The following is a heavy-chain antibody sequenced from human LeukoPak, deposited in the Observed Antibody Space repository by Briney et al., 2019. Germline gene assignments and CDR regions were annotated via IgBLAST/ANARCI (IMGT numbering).Heavy chain of an antibody. CDR2: ISTSDTTI. CDR3: ARGGGSSWCLDC. CDR1: GFTFSSYK. D-gene: IGHD6-13*01. J-gene: IGHJ4*02. V-gene: IGHV3-48*03. Sequence: PGGSLRLSCAASGFTFSSYKMNWVRQAPGQGLEWVSYISTSDTTIYYADSVKGRFTISRDNAKNSLYLQMNSLRVEDTAVYYYARGGGSSWCLDCWGQGTLVTVSS.